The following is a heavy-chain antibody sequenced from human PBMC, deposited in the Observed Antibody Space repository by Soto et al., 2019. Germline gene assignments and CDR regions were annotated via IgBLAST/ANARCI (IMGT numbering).Heavy chain of an antibody. CDR2: INPNSGGT. D-gene: IGHD6-13*01. CDR3: ARDSSSSWKYGMDV. V-gene: IGHV1-2*04. Sequence: QVQLVQSGAEVKKPGASVKVSCKASGYTFTGYYMHWVRQAPGQGLEWMGWINPNSGGTNYAQKFQGWVTMTRDTXXSTAYMELSRLRSDDTAVYYCARDSSSSWKYGMDVWGQGTTVTVSS. J-gene: IGHJ6*02. CDR1: GYTFTGYY.